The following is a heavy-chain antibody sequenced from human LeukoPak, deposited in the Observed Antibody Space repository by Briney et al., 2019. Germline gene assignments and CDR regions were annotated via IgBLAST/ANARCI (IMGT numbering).Heavy chain of an antibody. J-gene: IGHJ4*02. V-gene: IGHV5-51*01. D-gene: IGHD5-18*01. CDR2: IYPGDSDT. CDR1: GYSFTSYW. CDR3: ARSPLYSYGTNFDY. Sequence: GEALKISCKGSGYSFTSYWLGWVRQMPGKGLEWMGIIYPGDSDTRYSPSFHGQVTISADKSISTAYLQWSSLKASDTAMYYCARSPLYSYGTNFDYWGQGTLVTVSS.